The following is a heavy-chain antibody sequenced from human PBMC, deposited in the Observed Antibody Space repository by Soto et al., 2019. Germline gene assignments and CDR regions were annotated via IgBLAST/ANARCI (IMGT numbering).Heavy chain of an antibody. J-gene: IGHJ5*02. CDR2: IIPIFGTA. CDR1: GGTFSSYA. Sequence: GASVKVSCKASGGTFSSYAISWVRQAPGQGLEWMGGIIPIFGTANYAQKFQGRVTITADESTSTAYMELSSLRSEDTAVYYCARVPAFEVATITKWFDPWGQGTLVTVS. D-gene: IGHD5-12*01. V-gene: IGHV1-69*13. CDR3: ARVPAFEVATITKWFDP.